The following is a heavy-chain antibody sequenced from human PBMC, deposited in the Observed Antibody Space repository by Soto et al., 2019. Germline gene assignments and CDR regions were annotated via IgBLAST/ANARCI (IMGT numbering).Heavy chain of an antibody. D-gene: IGHD3-22*01. CDR1: GYSFTSYW. V-gene: IGHV5-51*01. Sequence: GESLKISCKGSGYSFTSYWIGWVRQMPGKGLEWMGIIYPGDSDTRYSPSFQGQVTISADKSISTAYLQWSSLKASDTAMYYCAGTYDSSGYYSSPFDYWGQGTLVTVSS. CDR2: IYPGDSDT. CDR3: AGTYDSSGYYSSPFDY. J-gene: IGHJ4*02.